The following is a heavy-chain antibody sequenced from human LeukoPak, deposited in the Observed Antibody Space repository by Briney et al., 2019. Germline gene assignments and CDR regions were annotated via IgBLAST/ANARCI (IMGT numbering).Heavy chain of an antibody. D-gene: IGHD2-8*01. V-gene: IGHV4-61*01. CDR2: IYYSGST. CDR1: GGSVSSGSYY. Sequence: PSETLSLTCTVSGGSVSSGSYYWSWIRQPPGTGLEWIGYIYYSGSTNYNPSLKSRVTISVDTSKNQFSLKLSSVTAADTAVYYCARKQDIVLMVYEDAVVGWFDPWGQGTLVTVSS. J-gene: IGHJ5*02. CDR3: ARKQDIVLMVYEDAVVGWFDP.